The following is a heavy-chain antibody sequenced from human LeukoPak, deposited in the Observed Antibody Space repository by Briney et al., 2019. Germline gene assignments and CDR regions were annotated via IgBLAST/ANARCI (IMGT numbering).Heavy chain of an antibody. CDR3: ARGELQYSSGRYAVRVLDY. CDR2: INHSGST. Sequence: SETLSLTRAVYGGSFSGYYWSWIRQPPGKGLEWIGEINHSGSTNYNPSLKSRVIISVDTSKNQFSLKVTSVTAADTAVYYCARGELQYSSGRYAVRVLDYWGQGTLVTVSS. V-gene: IGHV4-34*01. CDR1: GGSFSGYY. J-gene: IGHJ4*02. D-gene: IGHD6-19*01.